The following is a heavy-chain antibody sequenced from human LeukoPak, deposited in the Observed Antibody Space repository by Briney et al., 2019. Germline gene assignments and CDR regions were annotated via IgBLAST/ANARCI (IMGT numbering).Heavy chain of an antibody. J-gene: IGHJ6*02. V-gene: IGHV4-61*02. CDR1: GGSISSGSYY. Sequence: SQTLSLTCTVSGGSISSGSYYGSWIRQPAGKGLEWIGRIYTSGSTNYHPSLKSRVTISVDTSKNQFSLKLSSVTAADTAVYYCARDQYEVEDDSSGYPYYYYYGMDVWGQGTTVTVSS. CDR3: ARDQYEVEDDSSGYPYYYYYGMDV. D-gene: IGHD3-22*01. CDR2: IYTSGST.